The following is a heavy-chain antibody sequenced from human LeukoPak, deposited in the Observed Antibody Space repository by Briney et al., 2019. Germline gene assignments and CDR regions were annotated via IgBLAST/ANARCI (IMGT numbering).Heavy chain of an antibody. D-gene: IGHD3-10*02. V-gene: IGHV3-48*03. CDR2: ISSSGSTI. J-gene: IGHJ6*04. CDR3: AELGITMIGGV. CDR1: GFTFSSYE. Sequence: GGSLRLSCAASGFTFSSYEMNWVRHAPGEGREWVSYISSSGSTIYYADSGKGRFSISRDNAKNSLYLQMNSLRAEDTAVYYCAELGITMIGGVWGKGTTVTISS.